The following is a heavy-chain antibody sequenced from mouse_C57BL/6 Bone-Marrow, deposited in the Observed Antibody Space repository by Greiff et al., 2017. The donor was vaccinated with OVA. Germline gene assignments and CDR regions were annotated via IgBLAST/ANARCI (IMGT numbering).Heavy chain of an antibody. CDR1: GYTFTSYW. V-gene: IGHV1-50*01. D-gene: IGHD1-1*01. CDR3: ARWSYYGSSLDY. Sequence: VQLQQPGAELVKPGASVKLSCKASGYTFTSYWMQWVKQRPGQGLEWIGEIDPSDSYTNYNQKFKGKATLTVDTSSSTAYMQLSSLTSEDSAVYYCARWSYYGSSLDYWGQGTTLTVSS. CDR2: IDPSDSYT. J-gene: IGHJ2*01.